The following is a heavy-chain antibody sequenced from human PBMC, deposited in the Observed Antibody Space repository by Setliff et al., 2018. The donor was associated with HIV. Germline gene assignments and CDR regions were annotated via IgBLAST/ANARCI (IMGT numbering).Heavy chain of an antibody. CDR3: ALPYCGGGNCWSSASLPPAGWFDP. J-gene: IGHJ5*02. Sequence: SVKVSCQASGGTFSSCVISWVRQAPGQGPEWMGGIIPMYGVANYAQKFQGRVTITTDESTSTAYMELSSLRSEDTAVYYCALPYCGGGNCWSSASLPPAGWFDPWGQGTLVTVSS. CDR1: GGTFSSCV. CDR2: IIPMYGVA. V-gene: IGHV1-69*05. D-gene: IGHD2-15*01.